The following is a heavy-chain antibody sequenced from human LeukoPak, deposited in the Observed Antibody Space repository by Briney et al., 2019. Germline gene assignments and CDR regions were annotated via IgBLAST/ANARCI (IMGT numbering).Heavy chain of an antibody. D-gene: IGHD3-16*01. CDR2: IYYSGST. Sequence: SDTLSLTCTVSGGSNSSYYWSWIRQPPGKGLEWIGYIYYSGSTNYNPSLKSRVTISVDTSKNQFTLKLSSVTAADTAVYYCARGRYGWLPFDYWGQGTLVTVSS. V-gene: IGHV4-59*07. J-gene: IGHJ4*02. CDR1: GGSNSSYY. CDR3: ARGRYGWLPFDY.